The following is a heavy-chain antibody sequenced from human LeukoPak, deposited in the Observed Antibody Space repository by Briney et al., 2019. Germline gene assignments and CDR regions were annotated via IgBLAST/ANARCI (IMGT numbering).Heavy chain of an antibody. Sequence: PLETLSLTCAVYGGSFSGYYWSWIRQPPGKGLEWIGEINHSGSTNYNPSLKSRVTISVDTSKNQFSLKLSSVTAADTAVYYCARPHCSSTSCYYYFDYWGQGTLVTVSS. V-gene: IGHV4-34*01. CDR1: GGSFSGYY. CDR3: ARPHCSSTSCYYYFDY. CDR2: INHSGST. J-gene: IGHJ4*02. D-gene: IGHD2-2*01.